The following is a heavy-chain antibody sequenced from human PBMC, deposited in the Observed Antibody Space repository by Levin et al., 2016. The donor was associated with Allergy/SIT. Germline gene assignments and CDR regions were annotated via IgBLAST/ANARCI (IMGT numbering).Heavy chain of an antibody. CDR2: IYSGGST. CDR1: GFTVSRNY. J-gene: IGHJ5*02. Sequence: GESLKISCAASGFTVSRNYMSWVRQAPGKGLEWVSVIYSGGSTYYADSMKGRFTISRDNDKNSLYLQVDGLRAEDSAVYYCARDLGYYENSGYQRFTFDHWGQGTLVTVSS. CDR3: ARDLGYYENSGYQRFTFDH. V-gene: IGHV3-53*01. D-gene: IGHD3-22*01.